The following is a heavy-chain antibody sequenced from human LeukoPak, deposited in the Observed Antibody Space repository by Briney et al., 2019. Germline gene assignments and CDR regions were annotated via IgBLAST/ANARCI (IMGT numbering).Heavy chain of an antibody. CDR3: ARRRMGSGYYFDY. V-gene: IGHV4-59*08. CDR2: IYYSGST. J-gene: IGHJ4*02. Sequence: SETLSLTCTVSGGSLTSYYWSWIRQPPGKGLEWIGYIYYSGSTNYNPSLKSRVTISVDTSKNQFSLKLSSVTAADTAVYYCARRRMGSGYYFDYWGQGTLVTVSS. D-gene: IGHD6-19*01. CDR1: GGSLTSYY.